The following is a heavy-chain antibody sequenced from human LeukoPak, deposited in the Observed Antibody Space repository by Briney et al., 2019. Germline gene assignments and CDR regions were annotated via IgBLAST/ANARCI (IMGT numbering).Heavy chain of an antibody. CDR3: AKDSGVLRHFDWLSYFDY. D-gene: IGHD3-9*01. V-gene: IGHV3-7*01. J-gene: IGHJ4*02. Sequence: GGSLRLSCAASGFTFSSYWMSWVRQVPGKGLEWVTNLNQAGGEKYYVDSVKGRFTMSRDNAKNSLYLQMNSLRAEDTAVYYCAKDSGVLRHFDWLSYFDYWGQGTLVTVSS. CDR1: GFTFSSYW. CDR2: LNQAGGEK.